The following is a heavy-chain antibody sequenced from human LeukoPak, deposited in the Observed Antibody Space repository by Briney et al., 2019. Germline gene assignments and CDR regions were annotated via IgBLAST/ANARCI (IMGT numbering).Heavy chain of an antibody. CDR2: ISYDGSNK. V-gene: IGHV3-30*18. Sequence: GGSLRLSCAASGFIFNNYGMHWVRQAPGKGLEWVAVISYDGSNKYYADSVKGRFTISRDNSKNTLYLQMNSLRAEDTAVYYCAKDAGAPRTFYYYYYGMDVWGQGTTVTVSS. J-gene: IGHJ6*02. D-gene: IGHD4/OR15-4a*01. CDR3: AKDAGAPRTFYYYYYGMDV. CDR1: GFIFNNYG.